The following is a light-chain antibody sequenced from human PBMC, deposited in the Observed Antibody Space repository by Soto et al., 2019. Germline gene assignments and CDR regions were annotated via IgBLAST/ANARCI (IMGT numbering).Light chain of an antibody. CDR2: GAS. CDR3: QQRSNWLIT. J-gene: IGKJ5*01. Sequence: DIVLTQSPATLSLPPGERATLSCRATQSVSSYLAWYQQKPGQAPRLLIYGASNRATGIPARFSGSGSGTDFTLTISSLEPEDFAVYHCQQRSNWLITFGQGTRLEIK. CDR1: QSVSSY. V-gene: IGKV3-11*01.